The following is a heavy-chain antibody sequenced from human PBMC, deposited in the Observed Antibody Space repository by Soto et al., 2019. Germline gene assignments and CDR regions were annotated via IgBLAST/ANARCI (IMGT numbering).Heavy chain of an antibody. D-gene: IGHD3-3*01. J-gene: IGHJ4*02. Sequence: SQTLSLTCATSGDSVSSNSAAWNWIRQSPSRGLEWLGRTYYRSKWYNDYAVSVKSRLTINPDTSQNQFSLQLNSVTPEDTAVYYCARSITIFGVVHSGFDYWGQGTLVTVSS. CDR2: TYYRSKWYN. CDR1: GDSVSSNSAA. CDR3: ARSITIFGVVHSGFDY. V-gene: IGHV6-1*01.